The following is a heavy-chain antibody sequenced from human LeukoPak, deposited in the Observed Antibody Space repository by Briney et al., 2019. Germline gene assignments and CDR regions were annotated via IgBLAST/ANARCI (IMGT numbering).Heavy chain of an antibody. J-gene: IGHJ3*02. CDR2: ISSSSSYI. CDR1: GFTFSSYS. Sequence: GGSLRLSCAASGFTFSSYSMNWVRQAPGKGLEWVSSISSSSSYIYYADSVKGRFTISRDNAKNSLYLQMNSLRAEDTAVYYRARDLAYYYDSSGYKDAFDIWGQGTMVTVSS. D-gene: IGHD3-22*01. CDR3: ARDLAYYYDSSGYKDAFDI. V-gene: IGHV3-21*01.